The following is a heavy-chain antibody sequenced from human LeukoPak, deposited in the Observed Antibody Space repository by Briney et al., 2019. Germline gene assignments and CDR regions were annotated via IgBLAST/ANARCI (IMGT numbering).Heavy chain of an antibody. CDR1: GYTFTNYY. CDR2: IDPSAGST. J-gene: IGHJ4*02. V-gene: IGHV1-46*01. CDR3: ASYGSGVQASFDN. Sequence: APVKLSCKASGYTFTNYYMHWVRQAPGQGLEWMGIIDPSAGSTTYAQKFQGRVTMTRDTSTSTVYMELSSLRSGDTAVYYCASYGSGVQASFDNWGQGTLVTVSS. D-gene: IGHD3-10*01.